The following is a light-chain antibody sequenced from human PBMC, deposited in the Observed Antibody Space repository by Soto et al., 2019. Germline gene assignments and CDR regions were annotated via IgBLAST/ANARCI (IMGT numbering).Light chain of an antibody. Sequence: QSVLTQPPSVSAAPGQKVTISCSGSSSNIGNNHVSWYQQFPRTAPKLLIYENNKRPSGIPDRFSGSKSGTSATLGITGLQAGAEADFYCGTWDDSLSAWVFAGGTKLTVL. CDR1: SSNIGNNH. J-gene: IGLJ3*02. CDR2: ENN. CDR3: GTWDDSLSAWV. V-gene: IGLV1-51*01.